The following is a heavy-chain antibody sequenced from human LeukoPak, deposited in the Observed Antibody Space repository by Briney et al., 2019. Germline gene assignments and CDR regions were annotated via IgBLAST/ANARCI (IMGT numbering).Heavy chain of an antibody. D-gene: IGHD3-16*02. J-gene: IGHJ4*02. CDR2: IYYSGST. V-gene: IGHV4-59*02. CDR3: ARYVWGSYPTFEDY. Sequence: SETLSLTCTVSGGSVSSYYWSWIRQPPGKGLEWIGYIYYSGSTNYNPSLKSRVTISVDTSKNQFSLKLSSVTAADTAVYYCARYVWGSYPTFEDYWGQGTLVTVSS. CDR1: GGSVSSYY.